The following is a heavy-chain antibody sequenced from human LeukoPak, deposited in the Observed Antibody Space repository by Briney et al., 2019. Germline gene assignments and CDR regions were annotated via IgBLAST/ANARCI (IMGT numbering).Heavy chain of an antibody. CDR3: ARVCSSGRCLDY. J-gene: IGHJ4*02. D-gene: IGHD2-15*01. CDR2: INHSGST. V-gene: IGHV4-38-2*02. Sequence: PSETLSLTCTVSGYSISSGYYWAWMRQPPGKGLEWIGSINHSGSTYYNPSLKSRVTVSVDTSKNQVSLRLSSVTAADTAVYYCARVCSSGRCLDYWGQGTLVTVSS. CDR1: GYSISSGYY.